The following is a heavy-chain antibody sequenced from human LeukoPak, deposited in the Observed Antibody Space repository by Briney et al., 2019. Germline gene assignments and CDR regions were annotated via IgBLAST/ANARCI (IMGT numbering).Heavy chain of an antibody. D-gene: IGHD3-22*01. CDR2: INPTSGGT. J-gene: IGHJ4*02. Sequence: ASVKVSCKTSGYTFTGYYMHWVRQAPGQGLEWMGWINPTSGGTNYAQKFQGRVTMTRDTSISTACMELSRLRSDDTAVYYCARVWYYYDSTGILTLYFDYWGQGTLVTVSS. V-gene: IGHV1-2*02. CDR3: ARVWYYYDSTGILTLYFDY. CDR1: GYTFTGYY.